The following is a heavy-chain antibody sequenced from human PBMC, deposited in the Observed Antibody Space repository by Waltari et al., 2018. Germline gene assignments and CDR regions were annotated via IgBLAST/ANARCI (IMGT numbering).Heavy chain of an antibody. Sequence: QLHLQESGPGLVKPSDTLSVTCSVSGGSITSNRHYWAWIRQPPGKGLEWTATISSSGATYNNPSLKSRVTISVDTSKNQFSLKVSSVTAADTAVYYCATYIGASIGTAAFDVWGQGTMVTVSS. CDR2: ISSSGAT. V-gene: IGHV4-39*01. CDR3: ATYIGASIGTAAFDV. D-gene: IGHD3-16*01. J-gene: IGHJ3*01. CDR1: GGSITSNRHY.